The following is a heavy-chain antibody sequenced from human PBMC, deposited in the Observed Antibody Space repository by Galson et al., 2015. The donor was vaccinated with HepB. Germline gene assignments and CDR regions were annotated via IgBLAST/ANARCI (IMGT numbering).Heavy chain of an antibody. V-gene: IGHV4-39*01. CDR2: VYYSGNT. Sequence: ETLSLTCTVSGDSMKSNTYYWGWIRQPPGKGLEWIGSVYYSGNTYYNPSLKSRVTISVDTSQNRFSLKLSSVTASDTAVYYCARIRRVLLWSGELSPWGQGTLVTVSS. J-gene: IGHJ5*02. CDR3: ARIRRVLLWSGELSP. CDR1: GDSMKSNTYY. D-gene: IGHD3-10*01.